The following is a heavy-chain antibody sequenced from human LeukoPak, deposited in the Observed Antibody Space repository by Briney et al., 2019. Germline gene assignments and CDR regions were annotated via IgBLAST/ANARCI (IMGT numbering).Heavy chain of an antibody. CDR1: GFTFTSYS. V-gene: IGHV3-21*01. Sequence: GGSLRLSCAASGFTFTSYSMNWVRQAPGKGLEWLSSISSSSSYIYYADSVKGRFTISRDNAKNSLYLQMNSLRAEDTAVSYCARDSGYCSGGSCYSYAFDIWGQGTMVTVSS. J-gene: IGHJ3*02. CDR3: ARDSGYCSGGSCYSYAFDI. D-gene: IGHD2-15*01. CDR2: ISSSSSYI.